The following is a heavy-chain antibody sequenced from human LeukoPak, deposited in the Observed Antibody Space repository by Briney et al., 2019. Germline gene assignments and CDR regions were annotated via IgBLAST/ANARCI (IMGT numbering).Heavy chain of an antibody. D-gene: IGHD5-24*01. V-gene: IGHV3-23*01. CDR1: GFTFSSYG. J-gene: IGHJ3*02. CDR2: ISGSGGIT. Sequence: GGTLRLSCVGSGFTFSSYGMSWVRQAPGKGLEWVSAISGSGGITYYADSVKGRFTISRDNSKNTLSLQMSSLTGEDTAVYYCAKDLRDGYNTDAFDIWGQGTMVTVSS. CDR3: AKDLRDGYNTDAFDI.